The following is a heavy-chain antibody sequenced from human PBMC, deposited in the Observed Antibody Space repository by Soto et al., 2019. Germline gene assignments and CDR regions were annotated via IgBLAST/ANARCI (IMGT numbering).Heavy chain of an antibody. CDR3: ARDIVVVPAAMLDYYYGMDV. CDR1: GYTFTSYG. CDR2: ISAYNGNT. Sequence: QVQLVQSGAEVKKPGASVKVSCKASGYTFTSYGISWVRQAPGQGLEWMGWISAYNGNTNYAQKHQGRVTMTTDTSTSTAYMELRSLRSDDTAVYYCARDIVVVPAAMLDYYYGMDVWGQGTTVTVSS. J-gene: IGHJ6*02. D-gene: IGHD2-2*01. V-gene: IGHV1-18*01.